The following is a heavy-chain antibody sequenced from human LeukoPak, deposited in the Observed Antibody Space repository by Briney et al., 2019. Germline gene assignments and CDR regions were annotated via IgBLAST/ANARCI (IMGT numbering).Heavy chain of an antibody. Sequence: PGGSLRLSCAASGLPFGAHAMHWVRQAPGMGLEWVSGVGGGGQRTHYADSVKGRFTISRDNSKNTLYLQMNSLRAEDTAIYYCAKDRGYYVDTGAINFWGQGTLVTVSS. V-gene: IGHV3-23*01. CDR2: VGGGGQRT. D-gene: IGHD2-15*01. CDR3: AKDRGYYVDTGAINF. CDR1: GLPFGAHA. J-gene: IGHJ4*02.